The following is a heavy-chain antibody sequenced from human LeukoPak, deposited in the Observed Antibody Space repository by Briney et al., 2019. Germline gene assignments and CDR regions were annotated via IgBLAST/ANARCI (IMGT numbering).Heavy chain of an antibody. V-gene: IGHV3-9*01. D-gene: IGHD6-19*01. CDR2: ISWNSGSI. CDR3: AKDYGSSGWYDY. Sequence: GGSLRLSCAASGFTFDDYATHWVRQAPGKGLEWVSGISWNSGSIGYADSVKGRFTISRDNAKNSLYLQMNSLRAEDTALYYCAKDYGSSGWYDYWGQGTLVTVSS. CDR1: GFTFDDYA. J-gene: IGHJ4*02.